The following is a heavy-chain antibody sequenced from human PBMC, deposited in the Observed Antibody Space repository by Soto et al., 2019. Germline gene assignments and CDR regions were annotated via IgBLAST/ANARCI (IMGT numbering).Heavy chain of an antibody. D-gene: IGHD3-22*01. V-gene: IGHV5-10-1*01. CDR1: GYSFTSYW. CDR3: ARRAYDSSGYPTFDY. J-gene: IGHJ4*02. Sequence: GESLKISCKGSGYSFTSYWISLVRQMPGKGLEWMGRIDPSDSYTNYSPSFQGHVTISADKSISTAYLQWSSLKASDTAMYYCARRAYDSSGYPTFDYWGQGTLVTGSS. CDR2: IDPSDSYT.